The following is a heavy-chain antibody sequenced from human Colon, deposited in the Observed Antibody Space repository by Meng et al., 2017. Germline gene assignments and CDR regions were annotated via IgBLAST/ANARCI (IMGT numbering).Heavy chain of an antibody. CDR1: GFAFSTYP. CDR2: ITVNGGST. CDR3: AKEWELLHYGFDL. J-gene: IGHJ3*01. Sequence: GESLKISCAASGFAFSTYPMSWVRQAPGKGLEWVSAITVNGGSTYYADSVKGRFTISRDNSKNTLYLQMYSLKAADTAIYYCAKEWELLHYGFDLWGHGTMVTVSS. V-gene: IGHV3-23*01. D-gene: IGHD1-26*01.